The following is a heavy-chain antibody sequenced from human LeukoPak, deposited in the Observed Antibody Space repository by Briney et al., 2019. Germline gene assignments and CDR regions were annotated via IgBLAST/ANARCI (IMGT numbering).Heavy chain of an antibody. J-gene: IGHJ5*02. V-gene: IGHV4-39*01. Sequence: PSETLSLTCTVSGASVSGSAYYWGWIRQPPGKGLEWIGNIYYSGSTYFNPSLKSRVTISIDTSKNQFSLKLTSVTAADTAVYYCARLVPPGWFDPWGQGTLVTVSS. CDR2: IYYSGST. CDR1: GASVSGSAYY. CDR3: ARLVPPGWFDP.